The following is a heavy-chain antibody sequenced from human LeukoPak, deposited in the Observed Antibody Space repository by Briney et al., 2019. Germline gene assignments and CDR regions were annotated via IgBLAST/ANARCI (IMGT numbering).Heavy chain of an antibody. J-gene: IGHJ5*02. Sequence: PSETLSLTCTVSGGSISSGSYYWSWIRQPAGKGLEWIGRIYTSGSTNYNPSLKSRVTISVDTSKNQFSLKLSSVTAADTAVYYCARDRAATRTNWFDPWGQGTLVTVSP. D-gene: IGHD2-15*01. CDR3: ARDRAATRTNWFDP. CDR2: IYTSGST. V-gene: IGHV4-61*02. CDR1: GGSISSGSYY.